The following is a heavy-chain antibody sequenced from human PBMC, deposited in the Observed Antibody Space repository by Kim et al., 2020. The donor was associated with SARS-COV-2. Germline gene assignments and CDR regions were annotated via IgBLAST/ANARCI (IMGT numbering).Heavy chain of an antibody. CDR1: GYSFTSYW. V-gene: IGHV5-51*01. J-gene: IGHJ4*02. D-gene: IGHD3-9*01. CDR2: IYPGDSDT. CDR3: ARLTTDDWVETDDWLLGLYFDY. Sequence: GESLKISCKGSGYSFTSYWIGWVRQMPGKGLEWMGIIYPGDSDTRYSPSFQGQVTISADKSISTAYLQWSSLKASDTAMYYCARLTTDDWVETDDWLLGLYFDYWGQGTLVTVSS.